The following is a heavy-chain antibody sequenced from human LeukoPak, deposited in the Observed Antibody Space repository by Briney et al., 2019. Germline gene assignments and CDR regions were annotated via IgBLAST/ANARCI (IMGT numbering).Heavy chain of an antibody. V-gene: IGHV3-33*01. D-gene: IGHD5-18*01. J-gene: IGHJ4*02. Sequence: GGSLRLSCAASGFAFSTYVMHWVRQAPGKGLEWVALIWHDGSNKYYADSVKDRFTISRDNSKNTRYLQMNSLRAEDTAVYYCARDRGYTYGHPFDSWGQGTLVTVSS. CDR1: GFAFSTYV. CDR2: IWHDGSNK. CDR3: ARDRGYTYGHPFDS.